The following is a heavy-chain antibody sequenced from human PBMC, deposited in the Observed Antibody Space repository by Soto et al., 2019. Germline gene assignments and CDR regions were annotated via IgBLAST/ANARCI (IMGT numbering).Heavy chain of an antibody. CDR1: GYTFTSYY. CDR2: INPSGGST. CDR3: ARDYDFWSGHNWFDP. J-gene: IGHJ5*02. D-gene: IGHD3-3*01. V-gene: IGHV1-46*01. Sequence: ASVKVSCKASGYTFTSYYIHWVRQAPGQGLEWMGIINPSGGSTSYAQKFQGRVTMTRDTSTSTVYMELSSLRSEDTAVYYCARDYDFWSGHNWFDPWGQGTLVTVSS.